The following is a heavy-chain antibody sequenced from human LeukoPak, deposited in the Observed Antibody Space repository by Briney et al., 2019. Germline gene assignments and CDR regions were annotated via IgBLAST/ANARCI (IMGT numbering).Heavy chain of an antibody. CDR1: GFTFSSYW. V-gene: IGHV3-7*03. D-gene: IGHD6-19*01. CDR3: ARDRGYSSGWGLDALDI. CDR2: IKQDGSEK. Sequence: GGSLRLSCAASGFTFSSYWMSWVRQAPGKGLEWVANIKQDGSEKYYVDSVKGRFTISRDNAKNSLYLQMNSLRAEDTAVYYCARDRGYSSGWGLDALDIWGQGTMVTVSS. J-gene: IGHJ3*02.